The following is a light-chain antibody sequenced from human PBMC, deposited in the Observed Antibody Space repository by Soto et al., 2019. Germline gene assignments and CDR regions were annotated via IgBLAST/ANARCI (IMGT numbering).Light chain of an antibody. CDR1: QNVTTS. Sequence: DIQLTQSPSTLSSSVGDSGTITCRASQNVTTSMAWYQHKPGRAPKLLIFDVSNLESGVPSRFSGGGSGTDFTLTISSLHSDDFATYYCQQYDYSRTFGRGTKVDIK. CDR2: DVS. V-gene: IGKV1-5*01. J-gene: IGKJ1*01. CDR3: QQYDYSRT.